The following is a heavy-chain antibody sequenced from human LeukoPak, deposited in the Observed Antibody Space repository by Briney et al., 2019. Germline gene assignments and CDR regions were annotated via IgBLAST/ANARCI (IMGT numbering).Heavy chain of an antibody. CDR3: ARSLEDTAMVHYGMDV. V-gene: IGHV3-74*01. D-gene: IGHD5-18*01. CDR1: GFTFSSYW. Sequence: GGPLRLSCAASGFTFSSYWMHWVRQAPGKGLVWVSRINSDGSSTSYADSVKGRFTISRDNAKNTLYLQMNSLRAEDTAVYYCARSLEDTAMVHYGMDVWGQGTTVTVSS. J-gene: IGHJ6*02. CDR2: INSDGSST.